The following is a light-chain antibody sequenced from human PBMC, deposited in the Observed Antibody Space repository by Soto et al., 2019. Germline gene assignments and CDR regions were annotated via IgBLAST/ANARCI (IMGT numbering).Light chain of an antibody. CDR1: QAIGSY. V-gene: IGKV1-9*01. J-gene: IGKJ4*01. CDR3: QQLSLLPIT. CDR2: VAS. Sequence: IQLTQSPSFLSASVGDRVTIACRASQAIGSYLAWYQQKPGKAPKLLIYVASTLLSGVPSRCSGSGSGTDFTLTISSLQPEEFATYFCQQLSLLPITCGGGTKLEV.